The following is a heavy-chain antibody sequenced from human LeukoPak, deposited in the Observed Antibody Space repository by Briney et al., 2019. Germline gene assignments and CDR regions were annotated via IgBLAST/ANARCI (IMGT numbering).Heavy chain of an antibody. CDR2: INYSGST. V-gene: IGHV4-34*01. CDR1: SESFSGFY. J-gene: IGHJ5*02. Sequence: PPETLSLTCGVYSESFSGFYWSWIRQSPGKGLDWVGEINYSGSTNYNPSLKSRVTISVDTSRNQFSLNLTSVTAADTAVYYCARGRGSQTSPGSGWYGRGWFDPWGQGTLVTVSS. CDR3: ARGRGSQTSPGSGWYGRGWFDP. D-gene: IGHD6-19*01.